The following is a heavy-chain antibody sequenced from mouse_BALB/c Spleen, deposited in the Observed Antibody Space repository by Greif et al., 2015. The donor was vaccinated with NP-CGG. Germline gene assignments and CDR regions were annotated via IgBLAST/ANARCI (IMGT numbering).Heavy chain of an antibody. J-gene: IGHJ1*01. CDR3: ACYYGSYWYFDV. Sequence: EVKLMESGAELVRPGALVKLSCKASGFNIKDYYMHWVKQRPEQGLEWIGWIDPENGNTIYDPKFQGKASITADTSSNTAYLQLSSLTSEDTAVYYCACYYGSYWYFDVWGAGTTVTVSS. CDR2: IDPENGNT. CDR1: GFNIKDYY. D-gene: IGHD1-1*01. V-gene: IGHV14-1*02.